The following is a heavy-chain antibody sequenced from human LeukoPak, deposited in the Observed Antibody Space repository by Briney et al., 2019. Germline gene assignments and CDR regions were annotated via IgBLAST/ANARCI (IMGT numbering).Heavy chain of an antibody. CDR3: ATGPYSSSWADAFDI. Sequence: GASVKVSCKVSGYTLTELSMHWVRQAPGKGLEWMGGFDPEDGETIYAQKFQGRVTMTEDTSTDTAYMELSSLRSEDTAVYYCATGPYSSSWADAFDIWGQGTMVTVSS. V-gene: IGHV1-24*01. CDR1: GYTLTELS. CDR2: FDPEDGET. D-gene: IGHD6-13*01. J-gene: IGHJ3*02.